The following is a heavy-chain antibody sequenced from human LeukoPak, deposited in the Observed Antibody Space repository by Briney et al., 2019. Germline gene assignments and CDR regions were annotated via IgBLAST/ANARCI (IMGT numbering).Heavy chain of an antibody. CDR3: ATDPRTTVFGTFRYYYMDV. J-gene: IGHJ6*03. Sequence: ASVKVSCKASGYTFTGNYMHWVRQAPGQGLEWMGWINPDSGYTNYAQKFQGRVTMTRDTSINTAYMELSRLTSDDTAVYYCATDPRTTVFGTFRYYYMDVWGEGTTVAVSS. V-gene: IGHV1-2*02. D-gene: IGHD3-3*01. CDR2: INPDSGYT. CDR1: GYTFTGNY.